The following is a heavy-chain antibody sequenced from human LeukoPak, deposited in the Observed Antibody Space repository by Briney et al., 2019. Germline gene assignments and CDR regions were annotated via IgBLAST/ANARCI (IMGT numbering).Heavy chain of an antibody. CDR2: INPNSGGT. Sequence: ASVTVSCKASGYTFTGYYMHWVRQAPGQGLEWMGWINPNSGGTNYAQKFQGRVTMTRDTSISTAYMEPSRLRSDDTAVYYCARVPIVGYYFDYWGQGTLVTVSS. CDR3: ARVPIVGYYFDY. CDR1: GYTFTGYY. V-gene: IGHV1-2*02. J-gene: IGHJ4*02. D-gene: IGHD1-26*01.